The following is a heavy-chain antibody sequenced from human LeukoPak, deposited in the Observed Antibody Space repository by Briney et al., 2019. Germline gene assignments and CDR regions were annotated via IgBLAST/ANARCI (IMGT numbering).Heavy chain of an antibody. J-gene: IGHJ4*02. CDR1: GYTFTNYW. CDR3: ARGDYGDFRVFYTLFDY. D-gene: IGHD4-17*01. V-gene: IGHV5-51*01. CDR2: MYPGDSDT. Sequence: GESLQISFKGSGYTFTNYWIGWVRPRPGKGLEWMGIMYPGDSDTRYSPSFQGQVTISADKSISTAYLQWSSLKASDTAMYYCARGDYGDFRVFYTLFDYWGQGTLVTVSS.